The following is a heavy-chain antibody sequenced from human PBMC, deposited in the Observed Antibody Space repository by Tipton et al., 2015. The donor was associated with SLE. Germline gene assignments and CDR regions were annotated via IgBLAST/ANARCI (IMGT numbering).Heavy chain of an antibody. Sequence: GLVKPSETPSLTCSVSGDSIDRSRSYWAWIRQPPGKGLEWIGCAYYMGNTYYNPSLNSRATISLDTSKNQFSLKLTSVTAADTAVYFCARGRVAARRVGLDFWGQGILVTVSS. CDR3: ARGRVAARRVGLDF. CDR2: AYYMGNT. D-gene: IGHD6-6*01. V-gene: IGHV4-39*01. CDR1: GDSIDRSRSY. J-gene: IGHJ4*02.